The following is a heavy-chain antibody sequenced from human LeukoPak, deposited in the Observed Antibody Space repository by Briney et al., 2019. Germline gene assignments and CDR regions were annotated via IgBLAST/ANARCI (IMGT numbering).Heavy chain of an antibody. CDR3: AKDLIKFGADLSDNWFDP. V-gene: IGHV3-23*01. D-gene: IGHD3-10*01. CDR1: GFTFSSYA. Sequence: PGGSLRLSCAASGFTFSSYAMSWVRQAPGKGQEWVSAISGSGGSTYYADSVKGRFTISRDNSKNTLYLQMNSLRAEDTAVYYCAKDLIKFGADLSDNWFDPWGQGTLVTVSS. J-gene: IGHJ5*02. CDR2: ISGSGGST.